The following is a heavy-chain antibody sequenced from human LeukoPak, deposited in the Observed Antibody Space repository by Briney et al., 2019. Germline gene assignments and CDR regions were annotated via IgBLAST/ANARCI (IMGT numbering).Heavy chain of an antibody. J-gene: IGHJ4*02. CDR3: ATRHYGDYQFDSQFDY. D-gene: IGHD4-17*01. Sequence: GESLKISCKGSGYSFTGYWIGWVRQMPGKGLEWMGIIYPGDSDTRYSPSFQGQVTISADKSITTAYLQWSSRKASDTAMYYCATRHYGDYQFDSQFDYWGQGTLVTVSS. CDR1: GYSFTGYW. V-gene: IGHV5-51*01. CDR2: IYPGDSDT.